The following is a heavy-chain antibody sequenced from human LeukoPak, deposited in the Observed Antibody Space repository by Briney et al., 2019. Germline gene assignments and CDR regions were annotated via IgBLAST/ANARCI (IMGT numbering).Heavy chain of an antibody. CDR2: INSDGSST. J-gene: IGHJ4*02. Sequence: PGGSLRLSCAASGFTFSSYWMHWVRQAPGKGLVWVSRINSDGSSTSYADSVKGRFTISRDNAKNTLYLQMNSLRAEDTAVYYCAREPPVTSCYDYWGRGTLVTVSS. CDR3: AREPPVTSCYDY. V-gene: IGHV3-74*01. D-gene: IGHD2-2*01. CDR1: GFTFSSYW.